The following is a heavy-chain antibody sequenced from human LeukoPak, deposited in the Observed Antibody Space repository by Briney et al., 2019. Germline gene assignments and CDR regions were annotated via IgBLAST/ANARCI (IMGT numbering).Heavy chain of an antibody. D-gene: IGHD3-22*01. CDR1: GYSISRGYY. CDR2: IYHTGST. V-gene: IGHV4-38-2*01. CDR3: ASGRTPVVMARTYYFDT. Sequence: SETLSLACAVSGYSISRGYYWGWMRQPPGKGLEWIGSIYHTGSTYYNPSLQSGVTISLDSPKNQFSLKLTSVHAADTAVYYCASGRTPVVMARTYYFDTRGQGNPGNVSS. J-gene: IGHJ4*02.